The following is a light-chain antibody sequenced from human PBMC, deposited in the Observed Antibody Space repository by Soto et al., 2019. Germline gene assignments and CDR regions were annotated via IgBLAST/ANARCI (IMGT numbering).Light chain of an antibody. V-gene: IGLV2-23*02. Sequence: QSALTQPASVSGSPGQSITISCTGTSSDVGSYNLVSWYQQHPGKAPKLMIYEVSKRPSGVSNRFSGSKSGNTASLTISGLQAEXEXXYYCCSYAXSSTWVFGGGTKLTVL. CDR1: SSDVGSYNL. CDR2: EVS. CDR3: CSYAXSSTWV. J-gene: IGLJ3*02.